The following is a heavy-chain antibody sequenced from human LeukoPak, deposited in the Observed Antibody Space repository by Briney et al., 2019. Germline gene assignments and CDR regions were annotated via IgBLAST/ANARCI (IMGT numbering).Heavy chain of an antibody. CDR1: GFTFSSYG. CDR3: ARSGFYHLPSYFDY. CDR2: IWYDGSNK. Sequence: PGRSLRLSCAASGFTFSSYGVHWVRQAPGKGLEWVAVIWYDGSNKYYADSVKGRFTISRDNSKNTLYLQMNSLRAEDTAVYYCARSGFYHLPSYFDYWGQGTLVTVSS. J-gene: IGHJ4*02. D-gene: IGHD2-2*01. V-gene: IGHV3-33*01.